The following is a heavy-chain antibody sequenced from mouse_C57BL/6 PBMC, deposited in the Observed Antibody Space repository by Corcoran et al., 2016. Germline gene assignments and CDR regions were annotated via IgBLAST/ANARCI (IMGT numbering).Heavy chain of an antibody. D-gene: IGHD2-4*01. J-gene: IGHJ2*01. CDR1: GYTFTDYY. CDR2: INPNNGGT. CDR3: ARDGINDYDTVDY. Sequence: EVQLQQSGPELVKPGASVKISCKASGYTFTDYYMNWVKQSHGKSLEWIGDINPNNGGTSYNQKFKGKATLTVDKSSSTAYMELRSLTSEDSAVYYCARDGINDYDTVDYWGQGTTLTVSS. V-gene: IGHV1-26*01.